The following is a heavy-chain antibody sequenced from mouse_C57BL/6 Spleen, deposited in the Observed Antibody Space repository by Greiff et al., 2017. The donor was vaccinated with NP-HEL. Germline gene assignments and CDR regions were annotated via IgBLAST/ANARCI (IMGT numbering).Heavy chain of an antibody. CDR3: TTYDGYSGAY. Sequence: VHVKQSGAELVRPGASVKLSCTASGFNIKDDYMHWVKQRPEQGLEWIGWIDPENGDTEYASKFQGKATITADTSSNTAYLQLSSLTSEDTAVYYCTTYDGYSGAYWGQGTLVTVSA. V-gene: IGHV14-4*01. J-gene: IGHJ3*01. D-gene: IGHD2-3*01. CDR1: GFNIKDDY. CDR2: IDPENGDT.